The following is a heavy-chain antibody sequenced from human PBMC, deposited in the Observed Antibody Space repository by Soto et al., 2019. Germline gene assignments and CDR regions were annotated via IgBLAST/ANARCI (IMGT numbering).Heavy chain of an antibody. CDR1: GGSFSGYY. Sequence: SETLSLTCAVYGGSFSGYYWSWIRQPPWKGLEWIGEINHSGSTNYNPPLKSRVTISVDTSKNQFSLKLSSVTAADTAVYYCARGFTTVEPPMNYYYYYGMDVWGQGTTVTVSS. V-gene: IGHV4-34*01. CDR2: INHSGST. D-gene: IGHD4-17*01. J-gene: IGHJ6*02. CDR3: ARGFTTVEPPMNYYYYYGMDV.